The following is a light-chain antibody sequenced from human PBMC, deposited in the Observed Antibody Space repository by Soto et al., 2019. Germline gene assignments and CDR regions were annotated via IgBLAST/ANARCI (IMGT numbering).Light chain of an antibody. Sequence: QSALTQPRSVSGSPGQSVTISCTGTSSDVGGYNYVSWYQQHPGKAPKLMIYDVSKRPSGVPDGFSGSKSGNTASLTISGLQAEDEADYYCCSYAGSYTSDVVFGGGTKVTVL. CDR1: SSDVGGYNY. CDR3: CSYAGSYTSDVV. CDR2: DVS. V-gene: IGLV2-11*01. J-gene: IGLJ2*01.